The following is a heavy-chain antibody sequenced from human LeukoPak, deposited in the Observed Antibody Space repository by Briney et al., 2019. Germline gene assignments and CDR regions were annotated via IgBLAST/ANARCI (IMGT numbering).Heavy chain of an antibody. CDR1: GGSISRSNW. CDR3: ARDANGSDLHYYHMDV. V-gene: IGHV4-4*02. CDR2: IYHTGNT. D-gene: IGHD6-25*01. J-gene: IGHJ6*03. Sequence: SGTLSLTCAVSGGSISRSNWWSWVRQPPGKGLEWIGEIYHTGNTNYNPSLNSRVSISLDRSKNQFSLRLTSVTAADTAVYFCARDANGSDLHYYHMDVWGKGTTVTVSS.